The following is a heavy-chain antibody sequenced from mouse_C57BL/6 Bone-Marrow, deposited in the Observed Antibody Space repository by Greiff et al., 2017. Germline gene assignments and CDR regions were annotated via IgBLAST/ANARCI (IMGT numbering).Heavy chain of an antibody. V-gene: IGHV1-61*01. CDR2: IYPSDSET. CDR1: GYTFTSYW. J-gene: IGHJ4*01. D-gene: IGHD1-1*01. Sequence: VQLQQPGAELVRPGSSVKLSCKASGYTFTSYWMDWVKQRPGQGLEWIGNIYPSDSETHYNQKFKDKATLTVDKSSSTAYMQLSSLTSEDSAVYCCARSLLRYHYYAMDYWGQGTSVTVSS. CDR3: ARSLLRYHYYAMDY.